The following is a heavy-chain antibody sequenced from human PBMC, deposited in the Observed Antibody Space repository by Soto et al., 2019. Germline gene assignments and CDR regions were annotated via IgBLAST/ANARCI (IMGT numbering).Heavy chain of an antibody. D-gene: IGHD6-6*01. J-gene: IGHJ6*02. Sequence: QVQLVQSGAEVRRPGSSVKVSCKASGGTFSNYAITWVRQAPGQGLAWIGGIIPMFGITNYEQKFQGRVTITADESRNEAYMEMSGLRYEDTAVYYCVPLQPSTIVGRPGMDVWGEGTTVTVSS. CDR2: IIPMFGIT. CDR1: GGTFSNYA. V-gene: IGHV1-69*01. CDR3: VPLQPSTIVGRPGMDV.